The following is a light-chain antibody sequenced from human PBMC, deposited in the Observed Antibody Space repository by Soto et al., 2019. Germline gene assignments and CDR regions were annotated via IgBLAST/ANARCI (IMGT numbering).Light chain of an antibody. V-gene: IGKV1-39*01. Sequence: DIQITQSPSCLSSSVGDRVTISCRASQSISSYLNWYQQKPGKAPKLLIYAASSLQSGVPARFSGSGSGTDFTLTISSLQPEDFATYYCQQSYSTPRTFGQGTKVDI. J-gene: IGKJ1*01. CDR3: QQSYSTPRT. CDR2: AAS. CDR1: QSISSY.